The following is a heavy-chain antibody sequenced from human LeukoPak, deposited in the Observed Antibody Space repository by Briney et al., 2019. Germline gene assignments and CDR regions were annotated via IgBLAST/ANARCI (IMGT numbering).Heavy chain of an antibody. V-gene: IGHV3-30-3*01. CDR1: GFTFSSYA. D-gene: IGHD4-17*01. CDR3: AREHYGELYFDY. CDR2: ISYDGSNK. Sequence: PGKSLRLSCAASGFTFSSYAMHWVRQAPDKGLEWVAVISYDGSNKYYADSVKGRFTISRDNSKNTLYLQMNSLRAEDTAVYYCAREHYGELYFDYWGQGTLVTVSS. J-gene: IGHJ4*02.